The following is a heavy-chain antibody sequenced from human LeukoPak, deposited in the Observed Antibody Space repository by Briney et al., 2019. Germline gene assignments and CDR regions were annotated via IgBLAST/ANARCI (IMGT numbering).Heavy chain of an antibody. V-gene: IGHV4-39*07. CDR2: IYYSGNT. J-gene: IGHJ5*02. Sequence: SETLSLTCPVSGGSISSNSYYWGWIRQPPGKGLEWIGSIYYSGNTYYNPSLESRVTISVDTSKNQFSLKLRSVTAADTAVYYCAREVQRVGASVGWFDPWGQGTLVTVSS. CDR1: GGSISSNSYY. D-gene: IGHD1-26*01. CDR3: AREVQRVGASVGWFDP.